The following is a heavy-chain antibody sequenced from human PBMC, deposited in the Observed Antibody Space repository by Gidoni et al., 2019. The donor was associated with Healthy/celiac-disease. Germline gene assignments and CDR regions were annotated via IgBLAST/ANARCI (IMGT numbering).Heavy chain of an antibody. CDR2: ISGSGGST. CDR1: GFTFSSDA. V-gene: IGHV3-23*01. CDR3: AKTRVEWLIPRIFDY. D-gene: IGHD3-3*01. Sequence: EVQLLESGGGLVQPGGSLRLSCAASGFTFSSDAMRWVRQAPGKGLDWVSAISGSGGSTYYADSVKGRFTISRDNSKNTLYLQMNSLRAEDTAVYYCAKTRVEWLIPRIFDYWGQGTLVTVSS. J-gene: IGHJ4*02.